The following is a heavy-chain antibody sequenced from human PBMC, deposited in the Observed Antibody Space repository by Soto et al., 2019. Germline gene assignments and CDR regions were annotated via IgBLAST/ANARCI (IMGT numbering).Heavy chain of an antibody. V-gene: IGHV1-2*02. CDR3: ATDRVAFDM. CDR1: GYMLTGYY. D-gene: IGHD3-22*01. CDR2: INPKSGGT. Sequence: ASVKVACKASGYMLTGYYIHWVRQAPAQGLEWMGWINPKSGGTKYAEKFQGRVSMTGDTSITTAYLELSSLTSDDTAVYYCATDRVAFDMWGQGTEVTVSS. J-gene: IGHJ3*02.